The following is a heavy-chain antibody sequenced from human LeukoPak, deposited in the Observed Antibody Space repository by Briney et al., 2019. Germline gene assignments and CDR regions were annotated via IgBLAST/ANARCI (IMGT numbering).Heavy chain of an antibody. CDR2: ISGGSDTI. CDR1: GFTFSVYS. J-gene: IGHJ3*02. V-gene: IGHV3-48*01. CDR3: ARTDAFDI. Sequence: GGSLRLSCAASGFTFSVYSMNWVRQAPGKGLEWVSYISGGSDTIYFADSVKGRFTISRDNAKNSLYLQMNSLRAEDTALYYCARTDAFDIWGQGTMVTVSS.